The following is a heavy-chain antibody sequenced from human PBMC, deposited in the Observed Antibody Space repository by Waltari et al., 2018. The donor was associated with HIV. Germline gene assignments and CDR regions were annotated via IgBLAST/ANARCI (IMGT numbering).Heavy chain of an antibody. Sequence: QVQLLQSGAEVAKPGSTVTVSCKATGVPFSRYPLSWVRLAPGEGLEWMGGIIPVFGTANYAQKFQGRVTITADESTSTAYMGLSSLRSEDTAVYYCARVGYSSGWYNFDYWGQGTLVTVSS. CDR3: ARVGYSSGWYNFDY. J-gene: IGHJ4*02. V-gene: IGHV1-69*01. CDR2: IIPVFGTA. CDR1: GVPFSRYP. D-gene: IGHD6-19*01.